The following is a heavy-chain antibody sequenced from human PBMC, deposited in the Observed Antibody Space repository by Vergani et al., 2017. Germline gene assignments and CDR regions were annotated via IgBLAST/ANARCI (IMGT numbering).Heavy chain of an antibody. CDR2: IKRDGTET. CDR1: GFIFSDYV. D-gene: IGHD2-15*01. J-gene: IGHJ1*01. CDR3: ARISGGSAPYLHY. V-gene: IGHV3-7*01. Sequence: VQLVESGGGVVQPGKSLSLSCETSGFIFSDYVMHWVRQAPGKGLEWVASIKRDGTETFYVDSVKGRFTISRDNAKTTLYLQMNSLRDEDRGVYYCARISGGSAPYLHYWGQGTLVTVAS.